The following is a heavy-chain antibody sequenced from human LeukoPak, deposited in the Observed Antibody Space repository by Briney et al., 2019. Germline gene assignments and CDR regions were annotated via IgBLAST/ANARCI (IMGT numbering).Heavy chain of an antibody. CDR1: GGSISSGGYS. CDR3: AREKNTGSYSYFDY. V-gene: IGHV4-30-2*01. Sequence: PSETLSLTCAVSGGSISSGGYSWSWIRQPPGKGLEWIGYIYHSGSTYYNPSLKSRVTISVDRSKNQFSLKLSSVTAADTAVYYCAREKNTGSYSYFDYWGQGTLVTVSS. D-gene: IGHD1-26*01. J-gene: IGHJ4*02. CDR2: IYHSGST.